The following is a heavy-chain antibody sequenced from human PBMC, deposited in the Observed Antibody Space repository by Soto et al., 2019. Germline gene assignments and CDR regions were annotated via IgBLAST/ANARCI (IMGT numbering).Heavy chain of an antibody. V-gene: IGHV4-34*01. D-gene: IGHD6-13*01. CDR2: INHSGST. CDR1: GGSFSGYY. CDR3: ARDVSSSWYPAHYGMDV. Sequence: NPSETLSLTCAVYGGSFSGYYWSWIRQPPGKGLEWIGEINHSGSTNYNPSLKSRVTISVDTSKNQFSLKLSSVTAADTAVYYCARDVSSSWYPAHYGMDVWGQGTTVTVSS. J-gene: IGHJ6*02.